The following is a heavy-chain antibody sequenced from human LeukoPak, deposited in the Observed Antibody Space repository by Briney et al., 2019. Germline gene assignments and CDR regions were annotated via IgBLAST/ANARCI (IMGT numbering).Heavy chain of an antibody. Sequence: DPGGSLRLSCVASGFTFSSHWVHWVRQVPGKGLVWVSRINGDGSSTNYADSVKGRFTISRDNAKNTLYLQMNSLTIEDTAVYYCASPETGGFFDYWGQGTLVTVAS. CDR3: ASPETGGFFDY. J-gene: IGHJ4*02. D-gene: IGHD7-27*01. CDR2: INGDGSST. CDR1: GFTFSSHW. V-gene: IGHV3-74*01.